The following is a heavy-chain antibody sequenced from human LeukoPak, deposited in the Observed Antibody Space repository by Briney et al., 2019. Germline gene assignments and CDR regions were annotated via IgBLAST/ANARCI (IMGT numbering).Heavy chain of an antibody. CDR2: ISSSGSTI. J-gene: IGHJ4*02. Sequence: GGSLRLSCAASGFTFSDYYMSWIRQAPGKGLEWVSYISSSGSTIYYADSVKGRFTISRDNAENSLYLQMNSLRAEDTAVYYCARESRVSGTRFDYWGQGTLVTVSS. V-gene: IGHV3-11*01. CDR1: GFTFSDYY. CDR3: ARESRVSGTRFDY. D-gene: IGHD1-14*01.